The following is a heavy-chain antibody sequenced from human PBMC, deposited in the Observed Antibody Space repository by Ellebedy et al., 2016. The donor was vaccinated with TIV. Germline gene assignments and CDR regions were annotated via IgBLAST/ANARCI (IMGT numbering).Heavy chain of an antibody. Sequence: SETLSLXXTVSGGSISSHYWSWIRQHPGKGLEWIGYIYYSGSTYYNPSLKSRVTISVDTSKNQFSLKLSSVTAADTAVYYCARGPLTMVRGVIILTPPDYWGQGTLVTVSS. D-gene: IGHD3-10*01. J-gene: IGHJ4*02. CDR3: ARGPLTMVRGVIILTPPDY. V-gene: IGHV4-59*11. CDR1: GGSISSHY. CDR2: IYYSGST.